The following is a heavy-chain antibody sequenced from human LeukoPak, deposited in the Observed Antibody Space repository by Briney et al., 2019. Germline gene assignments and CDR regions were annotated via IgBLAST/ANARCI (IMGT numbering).Heavy chain of an antibody. D-gene: IGHD3-22*01. CDR3: ARDLDSSGYYHVVDS. CDR2: ISTSGRT. Sequence: GGSLRLSCAASGFTFSSYEMNWVRQAPGKGLEWVSLISTSGRTHYADSVQGRFTISRDNSKNTLSLHMNSLRAEDTAVYYCARDLDSSGYYHVVDSWGQGALVTVSS. V-gene: IGHV3-23*01. CDR1: GFTFSSYE. J-gene: IGHJ4*02.